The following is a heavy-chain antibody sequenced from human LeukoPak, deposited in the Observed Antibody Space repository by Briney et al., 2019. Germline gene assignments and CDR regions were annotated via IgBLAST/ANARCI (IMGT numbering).Heavy chain of an antibody. Sequence: PSETLSLTCTVSGGSISSSNYYWGWIRQPPGKGLEWIGSIYSSGSTTYKPSLKSRVTISVDTSKNQFSLKLSSVTAADTAVYYCARRGSSWFPHTYYFDYWGQGTLVTVSS. V-gene: IGHV4-39*07. CDR1: GGSISSSNYY. J-gene: IGHJ4*02. CDR2: IYSSGST. CDR3: ARRGSSWFPHTYYFDY. D-gene: IGHD6-13*01.